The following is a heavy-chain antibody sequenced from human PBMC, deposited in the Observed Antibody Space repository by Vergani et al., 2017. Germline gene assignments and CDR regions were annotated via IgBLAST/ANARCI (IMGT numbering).Heavy chain of an antibody. Sequence: QVQLVQSGAEVKKPGASVKVSCKASGYTFTSYDINWVRQATGQGLEWMGWMNPNSGNTGYAQKFQGRVTMTRNTSISTAYMELSSLRSEDTAVYYCARLWTQVDAIAVAGLFAIDYWGQGILVTVSS. CDR3: ARLWTQVDAIAVAGLFAIDY. D-gene: IGHD6-19*01. CDR2: MNPNSGNT. V-gene: IGHV1-8*01. J-gene: IGHJ4*02. CDR1: GYTFTSYD.